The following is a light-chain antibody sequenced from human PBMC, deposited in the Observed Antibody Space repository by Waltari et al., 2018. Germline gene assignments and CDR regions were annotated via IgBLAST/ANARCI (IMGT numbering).Light chain of an antibody. Sequence: DIPLSQSPSSLPAPIGDRVPVTCRPTQFFHKSLHCYQNEPGKTPNLLIYAASALQRGVPSRFSGRGSGTEFTLTISNLQPEDVATYYCQQTYSTGTFGQGTKVE. CDR1: QFFHKS. V-gene: IGKV1-39*01. CDR2: AAS. CDR3: QQTYSTGT. J-gene: IGKJ1*01.